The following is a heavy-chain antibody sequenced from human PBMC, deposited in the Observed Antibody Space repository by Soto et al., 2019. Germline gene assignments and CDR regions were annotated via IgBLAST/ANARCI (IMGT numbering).Heavy chain of an antibody. D-gene: IGHD2-2*01. CDR3: ARWAVVPAAYYYGMDV. CDR1: GGSISSGGYY. V-gene: IGHV4-31*03. Sequence: QVQLQESGPGLVKPSQTLSLTCTVSGGSISSGGYYWSWIRQHPGKGLEWIGYIYYSGSTYYNPSVKSRVTMSVDTSKNQFSLKLSSVTAADTAVYYCARWAVVPAAYYYGMDVWGQGTTVTVSS. J-gene: IGHJ6*02. CDR2: IYYSGST.